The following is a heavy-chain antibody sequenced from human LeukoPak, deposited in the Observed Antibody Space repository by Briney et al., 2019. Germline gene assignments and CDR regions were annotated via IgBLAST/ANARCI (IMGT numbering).Heavy chain of an antibody. CDR1: GFTFSSYA. Sequence: PGGSLRLSCAASGFTFSSYAMSWVRQAPGKGLEWVSAISGSGGSTYYADSVKGRFTISRDNSKNTLYLQMNSLRAEDTAVYYCAKALGGSGPTRGWFDPWGQGTLVTVSS. V-gene: IGHV3-23*01. CDR2: ISGSGGST. CDR3: AKALGGSGPTRGWFDP. J-gene: IGHJ5*02. D-gene: IGHD6-19*01.